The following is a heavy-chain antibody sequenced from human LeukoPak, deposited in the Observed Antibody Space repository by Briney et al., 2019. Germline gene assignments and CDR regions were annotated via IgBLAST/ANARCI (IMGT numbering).Heavy chain of an antibody. CDR2: INHSGST. J-gene: IGHJ4*02. V-gene: IGHV4-34*01. CDR3: ARAEGGFCSSTRCYVFDY. CDR1: GGSFSGYY. Sequence: SETLSLTCAVYGGSFSGYYWSWIRQPPGKGLEWIGEINHSGSTNYNPSLKSRVTISVDTSKNQFSLKLSSVTAADTAVYYCARAEGGFCSSTRCYVFDYWGQGTLVTVSS. D-gene: IGHD2-2*01.